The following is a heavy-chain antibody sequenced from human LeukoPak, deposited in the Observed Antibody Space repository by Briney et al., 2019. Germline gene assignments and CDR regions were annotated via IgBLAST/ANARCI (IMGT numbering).Heavy chain of an antibody. Sequence: EASVKVSCKASGYTFNYYDVNWVRQASGQGGEWMGWVNPKSGNTGYAQSFQGRVTMTRNTSISTAYMELSSLGSEDTAVYYCARARENSYGSGTYRPYYFNCWGQGTLVTVSS. CDR2: VNPKSGNT. J-gene: IGHJ4*02. V-gene: IGHV1-8*01. CDR3: ARARENSYGSGTYRPYYFNC. D-gene: IGHD3-10*01. CDR1: GYTFNYYD.